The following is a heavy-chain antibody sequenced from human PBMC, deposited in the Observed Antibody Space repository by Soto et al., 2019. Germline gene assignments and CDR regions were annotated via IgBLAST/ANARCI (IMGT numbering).Heavy chain of an antibody. CDR2: ISYDGSNK. V-gene: IGHV3-30-3*01. CDR1: GFTFSSYA. J-gene: IGHJ4*02. CDR3: ARSLYCGGDCYSGPFDY. Sequence: PGGSLRLSCAASGFTFSSYAMHWVRQAPGKGLEWVAVISYDGSNKYYADSVKGRFTISRDNSKNTLYLQMNSLRAEDTAVYYCARSLYCGGDCYSGPFDYWGQGTLVTVSS. D-gene: IGHD2-21*02.